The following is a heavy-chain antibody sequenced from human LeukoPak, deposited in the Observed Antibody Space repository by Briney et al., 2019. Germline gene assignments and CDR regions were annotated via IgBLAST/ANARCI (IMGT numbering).Heavy chain of an antibody. CDR3: ARANWNDDAFGI. J-gene: IGHJ3*02. V-gene: IGHV3-66*01. D-gene: IGHD1-20*01. CDR1: GFTVSSNY. Sequence: PGGSLRLSCAASGFTVSSNYMSWVRQAPGKGLEWVSVIYSGGTTYYADSVKGRFTISRDNSKNTLYLQMNSLRADDTAVCYCARANWNDDAFGIWGQGTMVTVS. CDR2: IYSGGTT.